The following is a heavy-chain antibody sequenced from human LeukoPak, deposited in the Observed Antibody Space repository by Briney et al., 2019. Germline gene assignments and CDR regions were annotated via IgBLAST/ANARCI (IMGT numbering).Heavy chain of an antibody. D-gene: IGHD3-10*01. CDR1: GFTSSSYA. CDR2: ISYDGSNK. CDR3: AKVPDYYGSGSPLDY. V-gene: IGHV3-30-3*01. Sequence: GGSLRLSCAASGFTSSSYAMHWVRQAPGKGLEWVAVISYDGSNKYYADSVKGRFTISRDNSKNTLYLQMNSLRAEDTAVYYCAKVPDYYGSGSPLDYWGQGTLVTVSS. J-gene: IGHJ4*02.